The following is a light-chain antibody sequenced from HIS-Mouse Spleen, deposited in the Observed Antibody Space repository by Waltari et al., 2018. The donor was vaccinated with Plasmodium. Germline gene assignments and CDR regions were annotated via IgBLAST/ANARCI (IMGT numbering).Light chain of an antibody. CDR3: QQYGSSPYT. J-gene: IGKJ2*01. CDR2: DAS. V-gene: IGKV3-20*01. Sequence: EIVLTPSPGTLSLSPGERATLSCRASQSVSSSYFAWYQQKPGQAPRLLLDDASSRATGIPDRFSGSGSGTDFTLSISRLEPEDFAVYYCQQYGSSPYTFGQGTKLEIK. CDR1: QSVSSSY.